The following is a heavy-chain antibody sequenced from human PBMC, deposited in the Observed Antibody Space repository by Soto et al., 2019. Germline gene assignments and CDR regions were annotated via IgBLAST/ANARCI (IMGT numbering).Heavy chain of an antibody. J-gene: IGHJ4*02. D-gene: IGHD3-10*01. Sequence: GGSLRLSCAASGFTFSSYAMSWVRQAPGKGLEWVSAISGSGGSTYYEDYGKGRLTISRDNSKNTLYLQMNSLRAEDTAVYYCAKVMGLLWFGEGDYWGQGTMVTVSS. CDR3: AKVMGLLWFGEGDY. CDR2: ISGSGGST. V-gene: IGHV3-23*01. CDR1: GFTFSSYA.